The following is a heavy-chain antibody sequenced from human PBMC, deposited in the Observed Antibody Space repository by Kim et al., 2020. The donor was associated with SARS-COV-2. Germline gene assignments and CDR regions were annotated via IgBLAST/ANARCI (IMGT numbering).Heavy chain of an antibody. CDR2: IKSKTDGGTT. Sequence: GGSLRLSCAASGFTFSNAWMSWVRQAPGKGLEWVGRIKSKTDGGTTDYAAPVKGRFTISRDDSKNTLYLQMNSLKTEDTAVYYCTTDDSSGSRPSYYYYGMDVWGQGTTVTVSS. D-gene: IGHD3-22*01. CDR3: TTDDSSGSRPSYYYYGMDV. CDR1: GFTFSNAW. V-gene: IGHV3-15*01. J-gene: IGHJ6*02.